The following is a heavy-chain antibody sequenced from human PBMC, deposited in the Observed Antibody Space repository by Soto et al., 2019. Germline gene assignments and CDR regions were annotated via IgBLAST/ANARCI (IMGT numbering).Heavy chain of an antibody. Sequence: ASVKVSCKVSGYTLTELSMHWVRQAPGKGLEWMGGFDPEDGETIYAQKFQGRVTMTEDTSTDTAYMELSSLRSEDTAAYYCATTLHSSHPSYYFDYSGQGTLVTVSS. CDR2: FDPEDGET. J-gene: IGHJ4*02. V-gene: IGHV1-24*01. D-gene: IGHD6-13*01. CDR3: ATTLHSSHPSYYFDY. CDR1: GYTLTELS.